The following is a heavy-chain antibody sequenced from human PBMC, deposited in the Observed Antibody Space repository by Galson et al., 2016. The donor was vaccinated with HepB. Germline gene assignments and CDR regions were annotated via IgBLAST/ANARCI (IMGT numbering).Heavy chain of an antibody. V-gene: IGHV3-23*01. J-gene: IGHJ3*02. CDR3: AKDIKQWLVRGNDAFDI. Sequence: SLRLSCAASGFTFSSYAMSWVRQAPGKGLEWVSAISVVDDDTYYADSVKGRFTISRDNSRTTLYLQMNSLRAEDTALYYCAKDIKQWLVRGNDAFDIWGQGTMVTVSS. CDR2: ISVVDDDT. CDR1: GFTFSSYA. D-gene: IGHD6-19*01.